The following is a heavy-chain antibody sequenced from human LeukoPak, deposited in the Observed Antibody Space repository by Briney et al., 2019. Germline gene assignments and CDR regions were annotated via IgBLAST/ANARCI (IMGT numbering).Heavy chain of an antibody. V-gene: IGHV3-23*01. J-gene: IGHJ5*02. CDR2: ISGSGGST. CDR1: GFTFSSYA. Sequence: GGSLRLSCAASGFTFSSYAMSWVRQAPGKGLEWVSAISGSGGSTYYADSVTGRITISRDNSKNTLYLQITSLRAEDTAVYYCAKDRPRGVVVVAATHQRDNWFDPWGQGTLVTVSS. CDR3: AKDRPRGVVVVAATHQRDNWFDP. D-gene: IGHD2-15*01.